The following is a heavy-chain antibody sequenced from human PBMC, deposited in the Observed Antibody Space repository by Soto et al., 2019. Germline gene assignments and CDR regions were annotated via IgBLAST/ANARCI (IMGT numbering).Heavy chain of an antibody. Sequence: ASVKVSCKASGYTFTSYGMSWVRQAPGQGLEWMGWISAYNGNTNYAQKLQGRVTMTTDTSTSTAYMELRSLRSDDTAVYYCARDQNYYGSGSPSKFDPWGQGTLVTVSS. V-gene: IGHV1-18*01. J-gene: IGHJ5*02. D-gene: IGHD3-10*01. CDR1: GYTFTSYG. CDR2: ISAYNGNT. CDR3: ARDQNYYGSGSPSKFDP.